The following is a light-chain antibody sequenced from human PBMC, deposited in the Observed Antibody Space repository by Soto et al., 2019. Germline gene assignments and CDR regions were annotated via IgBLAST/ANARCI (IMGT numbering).Light chain of an antibody. CDR2: AAS. J-gene: IGKJ3*01. CDR1: QDIRNF. V-gene: IGKV1-27*01. CDR3: QKYSSVPV. Sequence: DIQMTQSPTSLSASVGDRVTITCRASQDIRNFVAWYQQKPGKAPKLLIYAASTLQSGVPSRFSGSGSGTDFTLTINSLQPEDVATDYCQKYSSVPVFGPGTKVEIK.